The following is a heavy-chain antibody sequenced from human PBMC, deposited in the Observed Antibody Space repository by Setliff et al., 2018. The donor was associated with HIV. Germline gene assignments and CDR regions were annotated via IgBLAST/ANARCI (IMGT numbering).Heavy chain of an antibody. CDR1: GGSISSYY. Sequence: SETLSLTCTVSGGSISSYYWSWIRQPPGKGLEWIGYSYTSGSTNYNPSLKSRVTISVDTSTNQFSLKLGSVTAADTAVSYCARGVYYYYDSDAYWYWFDPWGQGTLVTVSS. J-gene: IGHJ5*02. CDR2: SYTSGST. D-gene: IGHD3-22*01. CDR3: ARGVYYYYDSDAYWYWFDP. V-gene: IGHV4-4*08.